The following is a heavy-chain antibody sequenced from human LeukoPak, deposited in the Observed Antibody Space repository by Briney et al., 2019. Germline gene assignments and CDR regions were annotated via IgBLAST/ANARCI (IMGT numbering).Heavy chain of an antibody. Sequence: ASVKVSCKASGYTFTSYGISWVRQAPGQGLEWMGWISAYNGNTNYAQKLQGRVTMTTDTSTSTAYMELRSLRSDDTAVYYCARDYCSSTSCYQGGYYYYYYYMDVWGKGTTVTVSS. J-gene: IGHJ6*03. CDR1: GYTFTSYG. CDR2: ISAYNGNT. D-gene: IGHD2-2*01. CDR3: ARDYCSSTSCYQGGYYYYYYYMDV. V-gene: IGHV1-18*01.